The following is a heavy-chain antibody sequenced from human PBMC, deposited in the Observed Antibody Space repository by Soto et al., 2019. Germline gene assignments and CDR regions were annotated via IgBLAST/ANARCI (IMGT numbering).Heavy chain of an antibody. J-gene: IGHJ5*02. D-gene: IGHD2-2*01. CDR1: GFSFSNYN. CDR3: ARDSCSTTSCYYFAWFDP. V-gene: IGHV3-21*01. Sequence: PGGSLRLSCAASGFSFSNYNMNWVRQAPGKGLEWVSSISSGSGYKYYADSVKGRFTISRDNTKNSLFLQMNSLSPEDTAVYYCARDSCSTTSCYYFAWFDPWGQGAVVTVSS. CDR2: ISSGSGYK.